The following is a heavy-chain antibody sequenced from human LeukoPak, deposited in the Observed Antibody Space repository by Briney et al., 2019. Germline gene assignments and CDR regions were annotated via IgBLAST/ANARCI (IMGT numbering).Heavy chain of an antibody. D-gene: IGHD2-15*01. CDR3: ARLYCSGGSCHDY. CDR1: GYTFTGYY. Sequence: ASVKVSCKASGYTFTGYYMHWVRQAPGQGLEWMGRINPSSGGTNYAQKFQGRVTMTRDTSISTAYMELSRLRSDDTAVYYCARLYCSGGSCHDYWGQGTLVTVSS. V-gene: IGHV1-2*06. J-gene: IGHJ4*02. CDR2: INPSSGGT.